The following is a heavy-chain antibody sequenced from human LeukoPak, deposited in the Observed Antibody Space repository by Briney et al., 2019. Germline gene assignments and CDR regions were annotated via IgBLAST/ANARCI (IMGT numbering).Heavy chain of an antibody. J-gene: IGHJ4*02. V-gene: IGHV3-21*01. CDR1: GFTFSSFT. CDR2: ISSSTSYI. CDR3: ARVQLDYFDY. Sequence: GGSLRLSCAASGFTFSSFTMNWVRQAPGEGLEWVSSISSSTSYIYYADSVKGRFTISRDNAKNSLYLQMNSLRAEDTAVYYCARVQLDYFDYWGQGTLVTVSS. D-gene: IGHD6-13*01.